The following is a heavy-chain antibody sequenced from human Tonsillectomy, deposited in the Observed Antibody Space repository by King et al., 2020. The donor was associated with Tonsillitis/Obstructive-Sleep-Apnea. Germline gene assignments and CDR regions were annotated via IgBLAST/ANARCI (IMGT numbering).Heavy chain of an antibody. V-gene: IGHV3-7*01. CDR2: IKQDGSEK. J-gene: IGHJ6*03. Sequence: VQLVESGGGLVQPGGSLRLSCVASGFTLRTYWMSWVRQAPGKGLEWVANIKQDGSEKYYVDSVKGRFTISRDNAKNSLYLHMNSPTAEDTAVYYCARDNYYGSRTHHKAHNYNYMDVWGEGTTVTVSS. D-gene: IGHD3-10*01. CDR3: ARDNYYGSRTHHKAHNYNYMDV. CDR1: GFTLRTYW.